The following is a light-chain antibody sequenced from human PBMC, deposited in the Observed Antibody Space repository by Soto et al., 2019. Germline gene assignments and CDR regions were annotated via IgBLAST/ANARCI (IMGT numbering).Light chain of an antibody. V-gene: IGKV3-15*01. CDR2: GAS. CDR1: QSVSSN. Sequence: EIVMTQSPATLSVSPGERATLSCRASQSVSSNLAWYQQKPGQAPRLLIYGASIRATGIPARFSGSGSGTEFTLIISRLQSEDFAVYYCQQYNNLPLTFGQGTKVEIK. CDR3: QQYNNLPLT. J-gene: IGKJ1*01.